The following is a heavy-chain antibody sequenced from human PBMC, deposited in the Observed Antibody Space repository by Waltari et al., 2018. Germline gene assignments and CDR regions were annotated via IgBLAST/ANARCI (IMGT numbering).Heavy chain of an antibody. CDR3: ARDRAAVAGTSPFDY. Sequence: QVQLVQSGAEVKKPGYSVTVSCNASGGTFSSYAMSWVRQAPGQGLEWMGRIIPIFGTANYAQKFQGRVTITADKSTRTAYMELSSLRSEDTAVYYCARDRAAVAGTSPFDYWVQGTLVTVSS. J-gene: IGHJ4*02. CDR1: GGTFSSYA. CDR2: IIPIFGTA. D-gene: IGHD6-19*01. V-gene: IGHV1-69*08.